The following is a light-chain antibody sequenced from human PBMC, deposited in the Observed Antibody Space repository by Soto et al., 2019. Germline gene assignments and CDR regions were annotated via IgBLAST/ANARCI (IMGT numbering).Light chain of an antibody. J-gene: IGKJ4*01. CDR3: QQTHTTFT. CDR1: QSISTY. V-gene: IGKV1-39*01. CDR2: AAS. Sequence: DIQMTQSPSSLSASVGDRVTITCRAIQSISTYLNWYQQKPGKVPKLLIYAASSLQSGVPSRFSGSGSGTDFTLSISSLQPEDFATYYCQQTHTTFTFGGGTTVEIK.